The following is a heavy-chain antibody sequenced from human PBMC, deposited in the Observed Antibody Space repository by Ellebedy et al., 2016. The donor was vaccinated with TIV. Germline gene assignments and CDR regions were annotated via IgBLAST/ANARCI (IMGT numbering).Heavy chain of an antibody. Sequence: MPSETLSLTCTVSGGSISNSDYYWNWIRPPPGKGLEWIGSIYYSGSAYYNPSLKSRVTVSVEPSKNQFSLNLSSVTAADTAVFYCARAGGRHSTGSGFYWGQGTRVTVST. CDR1: GGSISNSDYY. J-gene: IGHJ4*02. V-gene: IGHV4-39*07. D-gene: IGHD2-2*01. CDR2: IYYSGSA. CDR3: ARAGGRHSTGSGFY.